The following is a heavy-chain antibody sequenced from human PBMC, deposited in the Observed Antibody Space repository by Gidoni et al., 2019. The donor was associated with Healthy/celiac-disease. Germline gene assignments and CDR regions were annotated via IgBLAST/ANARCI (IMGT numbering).Heavy chain of an antibody. V-gene: IGHV1-46*03. Sequence: QVPLVQSGAEVKKPGASVQVSCKASGYTFPSYYMHWGRQAPGQGLEWMGRINPSGGSTSYAQKFQGRVTMTRDTSTSTVYMELSSLRSEDTAVYYCASGNQLLQTYFDYWGQGTLVTVSS. CDR1: GYTFPSYY. CDR2: INPSGGST. D-gene: IGHD2-2*01. CDR3: ASGNQLLQTYFDY. J-gene: IGHJ4*02.